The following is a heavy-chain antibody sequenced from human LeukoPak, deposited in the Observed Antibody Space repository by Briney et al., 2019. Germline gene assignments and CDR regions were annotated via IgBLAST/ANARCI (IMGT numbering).Heavy chain of an antibody. CDR2: ISYDGSYK. Sequence: GRSLRLSCAASGFTFSSYAMHWVRQAPDKGLEWVAVISYDGSYKYYADSVKGRVSISRDNSKNTLYLQMNSLRAEDTAVYYCARDTRIAAAGNDYWGQGTLVTVSS. D-gene: IGHD6-13*01. CDR3: ARDTRIAAAGNDY. V-gene: IGHV3-30*04. CDR1: GFTFSSYA. J-gene: IGHJ4*02.